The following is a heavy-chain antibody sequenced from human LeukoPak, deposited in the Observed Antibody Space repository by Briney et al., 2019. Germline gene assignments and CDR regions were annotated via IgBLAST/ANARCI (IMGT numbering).Heavy chain of an antibody. J-gene: IGHJ4*02. V-gene: IGHV4-34*01. CDR3: ARERDGSGTQRGLDY. Sequence: SETLSLTCAVYGGSFSGYYWSWIRQPPGKGLEWIGEINHSGSTNYNPSLKSRVTISVDTSKNQFSLKLSSVAAADTAVYYCARERDGSGTQRGLDYWGQGTLVTVSS. D-gene: IGHD3-10*01. CDR1: GGSFSGYY. CDR2: INHSGST.